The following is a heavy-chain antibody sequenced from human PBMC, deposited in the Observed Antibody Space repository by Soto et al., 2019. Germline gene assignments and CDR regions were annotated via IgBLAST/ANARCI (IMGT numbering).Heavy chain of an antibody. CDR2: ITSDTNTI. J-gene: IGHJ4*02. CDR3: ARSVEGHFDY. Sequence: EVQLVESGGGLVQPGGSLRLSCAASGFPFSIYSMNWVRQAPGKGLEWFSYITSDTNTIKYADSVKGRFTISRDNAKKSLYLKMNNLRDEDTAVYFCARSVEGHFDYWGQGTVVTVSS. D-gene: IGHD6-19*01. V-gene: IGHV3-48*02. CDR1: GFPFSIYS.